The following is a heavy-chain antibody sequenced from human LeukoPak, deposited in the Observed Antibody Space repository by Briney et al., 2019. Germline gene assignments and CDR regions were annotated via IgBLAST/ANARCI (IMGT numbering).Heavy chain of an antibody. J-gene: IGHJ4*02. CDR1: GFTFSSYS. CDR2: ISSSSTI. CDR3: ARALD. V-gene: IGHV3-48*01. Sequence: GGSLRLSCAASGFTFSSYSMNWVRQAPGKGLEWVSYISSSSTIYYADSVKGRFTISRDNAKNSLYLQMNSLRAEDTAVYYCARALDWGQGTLVTVSS.